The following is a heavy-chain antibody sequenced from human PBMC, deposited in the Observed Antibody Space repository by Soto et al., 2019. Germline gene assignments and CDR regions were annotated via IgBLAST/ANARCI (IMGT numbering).Heavy chain of an antibody. J-gene: IGHJ4*02. V-gene: IGHV3-23*01. D-gene: IGHD2-15*01. Sequence: EVQLLESGGGLLQLGGSLRLSCSASGFTFNNYAMAWVRQAPGEGLEWVSGISGSGATPYYADSVKGRFTISRDNSKNTLFLQMNSLSAEDTAVYFCAKAGYCTGVSCYFYYFDSWGQGALVTVSS. CDR1: GFTFNNYA. CDR3: AKAGYCTGVSCYFYYFDS. CDR2: ISGSGATP.